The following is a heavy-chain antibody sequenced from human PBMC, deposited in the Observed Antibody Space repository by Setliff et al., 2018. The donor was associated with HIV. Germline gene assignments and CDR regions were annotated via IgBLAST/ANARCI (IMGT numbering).Heavy chain of an antibody. CDR1: NVSINSYY. J-gene: IGHJ1*01. Sequence: SETLSLTCTVSNVSINSYYWSWIRQPPGRALEWVGRIYSSGKTNYNPSLKSRLKMSIDTSKNQFSLMLNSVTAADTAVYFCARDPYCSGDGCFRYYQHWGQGTLVTVSS. D-gene: IGHD2-15*01. CDR3: ARDPYCSGDGCFRYYQH. CDR2: IYSSGKT. V-gene: IGHV4-4*07.